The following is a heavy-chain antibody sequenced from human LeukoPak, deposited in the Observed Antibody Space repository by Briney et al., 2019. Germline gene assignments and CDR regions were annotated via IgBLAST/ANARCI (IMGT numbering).Heavy chain of an antibody. V-gene: IGHV1-18*01. CDR3: ARVEGYYDSSGYYCDY. CDR2: ISAYNGNT. D-gene: IGHD3-22*01. J-gene: IGHJ4*02. Sequence: AAVRCACSASGYTFASDCIRGVGQALGQGLEWMGWISAYNGNTDYAQKLQGRVTMTTDTSTSTAYMELRSLRSDDTAVYYCARVEGYYDSSGYYCDYWGQGTLVTVSS. CDR1: GYTFASDC.